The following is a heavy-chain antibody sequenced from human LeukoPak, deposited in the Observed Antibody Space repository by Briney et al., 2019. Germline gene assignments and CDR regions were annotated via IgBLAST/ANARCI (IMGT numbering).Heavy chain of an antibody. D-gene: IGHD6-6*01. CDR2: IYYSGST. CDR1: GGYISSSSYY. J-gene: IGHJ5*02. V-gene: IGHV4-39*01. Sequence: KPSETLSLTCTVSGGYISSSSYYCGWIRQPPAKGLEWIGSIYYSGSTYYNPSLKSRVTISVDTSKNQFCLKLSSVTAADTAVYYCATSRIEYSSASGWFDPWGQGTLVTVSS. CDR3: ATSRIEYSSASGWFDP.